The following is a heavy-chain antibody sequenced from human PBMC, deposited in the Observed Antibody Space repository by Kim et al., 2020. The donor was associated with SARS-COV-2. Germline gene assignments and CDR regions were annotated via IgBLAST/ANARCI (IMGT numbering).Heavy chain of an antibody. Sequence: SETLSLTCAVYGGSFSGYYWSWIRQPPGKGLEWIGEINHSGSTNYNPSLKSRVTISVDTSKNQFSLKLSSVTAADTAVYYCARLRRFGSGTPSGRTARVAFDYWGQGTLVTVSS. CDR1: GGSFSGYY. D-gene: IGHD3-10*01. J-gene: IGHJ4*02. V-gene: IGHV4-34*01. CDR2: INHSGST. CDR3: ARLRRFGSGTPSGRTARVAFDY.